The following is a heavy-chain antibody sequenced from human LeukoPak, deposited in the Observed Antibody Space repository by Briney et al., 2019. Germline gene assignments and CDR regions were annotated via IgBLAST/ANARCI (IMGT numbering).Heavy chain of an antibody. V-gene: IGHV3-23*01. D-gene: IGHD4-17*01. CDR3: AKGTAPNV. J-gene: IGHJ6*02. CDR1: GFTFSSYA. Sequence: GGSLRLSCAASGFTFSSYAMSWVRQAPGKGLEWVSAISGSGGSTYYADSVKGRYTISRDNAKNSLYLQMNSLRAEDTALYYCAKGTAPNVWGQGTTVTVSS. CDR2: ISGSGGST.